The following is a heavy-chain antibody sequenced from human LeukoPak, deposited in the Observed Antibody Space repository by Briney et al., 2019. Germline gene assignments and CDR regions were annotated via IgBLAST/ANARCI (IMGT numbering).Heavy chain of an antibody. J-gene: IGHJ4*02. CDR1: GFAFSSYW. CDR2: VNSDGSST. V-gene: IGHV3-74*01. D-gene: IGHD6-6*01. CDR3: ARAREYRDYFDY. Sequence: GSLRLSCAASGFAFSSYWLHWVRQAPGKGLVWVSRVNSDGSSTNYADSVEGRFTVSRDNAKNTLFLQMNSLRAEDTAVYYCARAREYRDYFDYWGQGTLVTVSS.